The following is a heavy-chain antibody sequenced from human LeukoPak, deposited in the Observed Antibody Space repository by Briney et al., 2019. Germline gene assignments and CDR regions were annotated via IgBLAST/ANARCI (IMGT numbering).Heavy chain of an antibody. CDR1: GFTFDDYA. Sequence: GGSLRLSCAASGFTFDDYAMHWVRQAPGKGLEWVSGISWNSGSIGYADSVKGRFTISRDNAKNSLYLQMNSLRAEDTALYYCAKDRGYSSSWSDYWGQGTLVIVSS. CDR3: AKDRGYSSSWSDY. D-gene: IGHD6-13*01. J-gene: IGHJ4*02. V-gene: IGHV3-9*01. CDR2: ISWNSGSI.